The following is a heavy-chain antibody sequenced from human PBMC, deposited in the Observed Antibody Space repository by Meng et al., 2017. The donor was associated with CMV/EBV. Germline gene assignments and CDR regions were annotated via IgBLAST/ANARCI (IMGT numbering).Heavy chain of an antibody. V-gene: IGHV1-2*02. CDR2: INPNSGGT. Sequence: ASVKVSCKASGYTFTGYYMHWVRQAPGQGLEWMGWINPNSGGTNYAQKFQGRLTMTRDTSISTAYMELSRLRSDDTAVYYCARVESAQLGTPPYDYWGQGTLVTVSS. CDR1: GYTFTGYY. J-gene: IGHJ4*02. CDR3: ARVESAQLGTPPYDY. D-gene: IGHD7-27*01.